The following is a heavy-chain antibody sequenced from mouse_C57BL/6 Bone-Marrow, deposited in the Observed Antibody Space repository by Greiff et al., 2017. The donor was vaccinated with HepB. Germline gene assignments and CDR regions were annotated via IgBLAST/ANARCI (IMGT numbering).Heavy chain of an antibody. CDR3: ARAELYYYGTGYYFDY. V-gene: IGHV1-76*01. D-gene: IGHD1-1*01. J-gene: IGHJ2*01. CDR1: GYTFTDYY. CDR2: IYPGSGNT. Sequence: VQLQQSGAELVRPGASVKLSCKASGYTFTDYYINWVKQRPGQGLEWIARIYPGSGNTYYNEKFKGKATLTAEKSSSTAYMQLSSLTSEDSAVYFCARAELYYYGTGYYFDYWGQGTTLTVSS.